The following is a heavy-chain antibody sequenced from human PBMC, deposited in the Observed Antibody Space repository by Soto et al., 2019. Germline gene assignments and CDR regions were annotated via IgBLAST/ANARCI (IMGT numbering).Heavy chain of an antibody. CDR3: ARGPYIKPSHFDY. V-gene: IGHV4-30-2*01. D-gene: IGHD5-18*01. J-gene: IGHJ4*01. CDR2: ILHSGP. Sequence: SETLSLTCAVSGGSIDTAGYSWSWIRQPPGKGLVCVRYILHSGPYYNPSLKTRVTISLDRSKNKFSLKMTSVIAADTAVYYCARGPYIKPSHFDYWGQGKLVTVSS. CDR1: GGSIDTAGYS.